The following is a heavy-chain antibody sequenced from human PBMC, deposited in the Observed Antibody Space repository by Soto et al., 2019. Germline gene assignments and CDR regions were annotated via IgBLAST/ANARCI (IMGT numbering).Heavy chain of an antibody. V-gene: IGHV5-51*01. CDR2: IYPGDSDT. Sequence: GESLKISCKGSGYSFTSYWIGWVRQMPGKGLEWMGIIYPGDSDTRYSPSFQGQVTISADKSISTAYLQWSSLKASDTAMYYCARVVGPPPELIVVVVAATRGVYFDYWGQGTLVTVSS. CDR3: ARVVGPPPELIVVVVAATRGVYFDY. CDR1: GYSFTSYW. J-gene: IGHJ4*02. D-gene: IGHD2-15*01.